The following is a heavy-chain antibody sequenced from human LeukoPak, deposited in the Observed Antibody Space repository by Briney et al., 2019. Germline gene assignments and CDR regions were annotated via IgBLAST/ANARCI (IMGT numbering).Heavy chain of an antibody. D-gene: IGHD6-19*01. J-gene: IGHJ4*02. V-gene: IGHV1-18*01. Sequence: ASVKVSCKTSGYTFTSYGISWVRQAPGQGLEWMGWISVYNGNTNYAQKLQGRVTMTTDTSTSTAYMELGSLRSDDTAVYYCVTGAVAGTNLFECWGQGTLVTVSS. CDR1: GYTFTSYG. CDR2: ISVYNGNT. CDR3: VTGAVAGTNLFEC.